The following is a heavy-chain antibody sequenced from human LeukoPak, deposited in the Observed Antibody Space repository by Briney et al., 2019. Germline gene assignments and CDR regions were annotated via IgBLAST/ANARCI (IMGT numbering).Heavy chain of an antibody. CDR3: ARYYYDNSAPFDY. V-gene: IGHV4-59*04. J-gene: IGHJ4*02. Sequence: GSLRLSCTVSGFTVSSNSMSWVRQAPGKGLEWIGTIGYNGNTYYNPSLKSRLTMSIDTSKNQFSLKLSSVTATDTAIYYCARYYYDNSAPFDYWGQGALVTVSS. CDR2: IGYNGNT. CDR1: GFTVSSNS. D-gene: IGHD3-22*01.